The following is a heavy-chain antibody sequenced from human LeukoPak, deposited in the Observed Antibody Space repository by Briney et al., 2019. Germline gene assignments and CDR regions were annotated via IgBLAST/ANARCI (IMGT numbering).Heavy chain of an antibody. CDR3: ARDRSRYFDF. CDR1: GYTFTGYY. CDR2: INPNSGGT. Sequence: ASVKVSCKTSGYTFTGYYMHWVRQAPGQGLEWMGWINPNSGGTNYAQNFQGRVTVTRDTSISTVYMEPTGLRSDDTAVYFCARDRSRYFDFWGQGTLVTVSS. J-gene: IGHJ4*02. V-gene: IGHV1-2*02.